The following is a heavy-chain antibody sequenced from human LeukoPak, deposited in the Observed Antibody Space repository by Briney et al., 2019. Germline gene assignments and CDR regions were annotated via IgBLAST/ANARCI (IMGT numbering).Heavy chain of an antibody. J-gene: IGHJ6*04. CDR2: IIPIFGTA. V-gene: IGHV1-69*13. Sequence: VASVKVSCKASGGTFSSYAISWVRQAPGQGLEWMGGIIPIFGTANYAQKFQGRVTITADESTSTAYMELSSLRSEDTAVYYCARAGGRSKTKNGRAVWGKGPPSPSPQ. CDR3: ARAGGRSKTKNGRAV. CDR1: GGTFSSYA. D-gene: IGHD1-1*01.